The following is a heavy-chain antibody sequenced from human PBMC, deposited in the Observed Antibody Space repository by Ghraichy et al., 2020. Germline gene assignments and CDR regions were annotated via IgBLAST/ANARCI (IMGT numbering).Heavy chain of an antibody. CDR3: ARTAGVTDFVY. CDR2: IYYTGST. D-gene: IGHD3-10*01. CDR1: GGSISNYY. J-gene: IGHJ4*02. V-gene: IGHV4-59*01. Sequence: SETLSLTCTVSGGSISNYYWSWIRQPPGKGLEWIGYIYYTGSTKYNPSLKSRVTISLDTSKNQFSLTLSSVTAADTAVYYCARTAGVTDFVYWGQGTLVTVSS.